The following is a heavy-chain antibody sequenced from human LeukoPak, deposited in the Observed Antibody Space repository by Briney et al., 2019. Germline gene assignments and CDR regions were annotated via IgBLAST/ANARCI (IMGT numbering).Heavy chain of an antibody. D-gene: IGHD2-2*01. CDR3: AKAEDRLLFGAFDI. Sequence: GGSLRLSCAASGFTFDDYAMHWVRQAPGKGLEWVSLISWDGGSTYYADSVKGRFTISRDNSKNSLYLQMNNLRAEDTALYYCAKAEDRLLFGAFDIWGQGTMVTVSS. CDR1: GFTFDDYA. J-gene: IGHJ3*02. CDR2: ISWDGGST. V-gene: IGHV3-43D*03.